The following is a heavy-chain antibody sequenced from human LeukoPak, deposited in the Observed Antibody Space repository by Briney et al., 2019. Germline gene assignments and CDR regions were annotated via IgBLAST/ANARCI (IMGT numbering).Heavy chain of an antibody. CDR1: GFTFNSYS. CDR2: IKQDGSEK. D-gene: IGHD6-13*01. J-gene: IGHJ4*02. V-gene: IGHV3-7*03. Sequence: GGSLRLSCAASGFTFNSYSMSWVRQAPGKGLEWVANIKQDGSEKYYVDSVKGRFTISRDNAKNSLYLQMNSLRAEDTAVYYCARVPAAAGTFDYWGQGALVTVSS. CDR3: ARVPAAAGTFDY.